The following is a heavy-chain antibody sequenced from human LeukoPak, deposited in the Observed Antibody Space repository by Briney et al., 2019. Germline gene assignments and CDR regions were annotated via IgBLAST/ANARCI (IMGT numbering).Heavy chain of an antibody. CDR2: IYYSGST. CDR3: ARTHQLLFVNWFDP. CDR1: GGSISSYY. Sequence: ASXTLSLICTVSGGSISSYYWSWIRQPPGKGLEWSGYIYYSGSTNYNPSLKRGVTISVDTSKNKFSLKLSSVTAADTAVYYCARTHQLLFVNWFDPWGQGTLVTVSS. J-gene: IGHJ5*02. V-gene: IGHV4-59*01. D-gene: IGHD2-2*01.